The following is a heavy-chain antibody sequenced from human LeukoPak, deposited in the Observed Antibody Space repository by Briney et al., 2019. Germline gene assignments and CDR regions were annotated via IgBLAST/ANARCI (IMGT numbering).Heavy chain of an antibody. CDR1: GGSISSGDYY. CDR2: IYYSGST. V-gene: IGHV4-30-4*08. Sequence: TSETLSLTCTVSGGSISSGDYYWSWIRQPPGKGLEWIGYIYYSGSTYYDPSLKSRVTISVDTSKNQFSLKLSSVTAADTAVYYYARAPYCSSTSCYWEFDYWGQGTLVTVSS. D-gene: IGHD2-2*01. J-gene: IGHJ4*02. CDR3: ARAPYCSSTSCYWEFDY.